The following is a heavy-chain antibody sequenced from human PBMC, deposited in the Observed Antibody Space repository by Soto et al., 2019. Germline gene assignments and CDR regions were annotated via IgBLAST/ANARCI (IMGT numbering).Heavy chain of an antibody. J-gene: IGHJ4*02. D-gene: IGHD6-19*01. Sequence: TLSLTCTVSGDSISSGDYYWSWIRQPPGKGLEWIGYIYYSGSTYYNPPLKSRVTISVDRSKNQFSLKLSSVTAADTAVYYCARAGGLGAVAVDYWGQGTLVTVS. CDR1: GDSISSGDYY. CDR2: IYYSGST. V-gene: IGHV4-30-4*01. CDR3: ARAGGLGAVAVDY.